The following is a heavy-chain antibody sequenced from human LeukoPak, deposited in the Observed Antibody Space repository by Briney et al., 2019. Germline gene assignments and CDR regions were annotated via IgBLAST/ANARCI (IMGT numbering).Heavy chain of an antibody. CDR3: AWSRYYVPFYYMDV. J-gene: IGHJ6*03. CDR1: GYTFTSYG. Sequence: GASVKVSCKASGYTFTSYGINWVRQAPGQGLEWMGWISAYNGNTNYAQKFQGRVTMTTDTSTSTAYMELRSLRSDDTAVYYCAWSRYYVPFYYMDVWGKGTTVIVSS. V-gene: IGHV1-18*01. CDR2: ISAYNGNT. D-gene: IGHD3-3*01.